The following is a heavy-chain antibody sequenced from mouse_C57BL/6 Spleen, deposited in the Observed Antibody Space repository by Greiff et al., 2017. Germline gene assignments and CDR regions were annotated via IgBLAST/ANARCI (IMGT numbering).Heavy chain of an antibody. V-gene: IGHV1-82*01. CDR1: GYAFSSSW. J-gene: IGHJ2*01. Sequence: QVQLQQSGPELVKPGASVKISCKASGYAFSSSWMNWVKQRPGKGLEWIGRIYPGDGDTNYNGKFKGKATLTADKSSSTAYMQLSSLTSEDSAVYFCARAGYYPDYWGQGTTLTVSS. CDR2: IYPGDGDT. D-gene: IGHD2-2*01. CDR3: ARAGYYPDY.